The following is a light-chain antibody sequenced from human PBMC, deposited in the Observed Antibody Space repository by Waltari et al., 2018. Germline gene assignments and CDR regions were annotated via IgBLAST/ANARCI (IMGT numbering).Light chain of an antibody. J-gene: IGKJ2*03. CDR2: FVS. V-gene: IGKV2D-29*02. Sequence: DIVMTQTPLSLPVSPGAPASISCRSSQSLLRSNGNTYLFWYLQKPGQSPQLLIYFVSNRASGVPDRFSGSGSGTDFTLKISRVEAEDVGVYYCMQGMQLPYSFGQGTKVEIK. CDR3: MQGMQLPYS. CDR1: QSLLRSNGNTY.